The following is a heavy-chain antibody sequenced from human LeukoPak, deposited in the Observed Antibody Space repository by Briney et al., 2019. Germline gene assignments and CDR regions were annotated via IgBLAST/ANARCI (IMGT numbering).Heavy chain of an antibody. CDR3: ARGRWLQSIFDY. CDR2: INPNSGGT. CDR1: GYTFTGYY. Sequence: ASVKVSCKASGYTFTGYYMHWVRQAPGQGLELMGWINPNSGGTNYAQKFQGRVTMTRYTSISTAYMELSRLRSDDTAVYYCARGRWLQSIFDYWGQGTLVTVSS. J-gene: IGHJ4*02. D-gene: IGHD5-24*01. V-gene: IGHV1-2*02.